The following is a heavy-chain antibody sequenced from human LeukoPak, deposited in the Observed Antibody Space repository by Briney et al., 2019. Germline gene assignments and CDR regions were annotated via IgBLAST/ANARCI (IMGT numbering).Heavy chain of an antibody. J-gene: IGHJ4*02. Sequence: SVKVSCKASGGTFTSYAISWVRKAPGQGVEWMGRIIPILGIANYAQKFQGRVTIIADKSTSTAYIELSSLRSEDTAVYCCARGPPVVVVVAARHSPEDYWGQGTLVTVSS. CDR1: GGTFTSYA. CDR2: IIPILGIA. V-gene: IGHV1-69*04. CDR3: ARGPPVVVVVAARHSPEDY. D-gene: IGHD2-15*01.